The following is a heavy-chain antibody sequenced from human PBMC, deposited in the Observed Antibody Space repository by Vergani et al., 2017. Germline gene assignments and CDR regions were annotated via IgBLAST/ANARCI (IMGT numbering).Heavy chain of an antibody. CDR2: ISGSGGST. CDR1: GFTFSSYA. V-gene: IGHV3-23*01. CDR3: AKAFVVVPAALPYFDY. Sequence: EVQLLESGGGLVQPGGSLRLSCAASGFTFSSYAMSWVRQAPGKGLGWVSAISGSGGSTYYADSVKGRFTISRDNSKNTLYLQMNSLRAEDTAVYYCAKAFVVVPAALPYFDYWGQGTLVTVSS. D-gene: IGHD2-2*01. J-gene: IGHJ4*02.